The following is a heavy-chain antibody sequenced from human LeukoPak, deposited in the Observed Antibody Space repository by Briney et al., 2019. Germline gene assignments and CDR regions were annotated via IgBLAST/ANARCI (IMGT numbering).Heavy chain of an antibody. CDR2: IYHSGST. CDR3: ARAPSTYYYDSSGPNWFDP. J-gene: IGHJ5*02. Sequence: SETLSLTCTVSGYSISSGYYWGWIRQPPRKGLEWIGSIYHSGSTYYNPSLKSRVTISVDTSKNQFSLKLSSVTAADTAVYYCARAPSTYYYDSSGPNWFDPWGQGTLVTVSS. D-gene: IGHD3-22*01. CDR1: GYSISSGYY. V-gene: IGHV4-38-2*02.